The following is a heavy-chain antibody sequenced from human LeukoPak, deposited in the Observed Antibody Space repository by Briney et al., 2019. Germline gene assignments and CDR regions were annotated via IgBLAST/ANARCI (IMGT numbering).Heavy chain of an antibody. CDR2: VYRNGST. J-gene: IGHJ5*02. V-gene: IGHV4-61*02. CDR3: ARGEVFGAATSWFDA. CDR1: GGSINSGTYH. D-gene: IGHD6-25*01. Sequence: SETLSLTCTASGGSINSGTYHWSWIRPPAGKGLEWIGRVYRNGSTNYSPPFKGRVSISIATSKNHFSLKLTPVTAADTAVYYCARGEVFGAATSWFDAWGQGTRVTASS.